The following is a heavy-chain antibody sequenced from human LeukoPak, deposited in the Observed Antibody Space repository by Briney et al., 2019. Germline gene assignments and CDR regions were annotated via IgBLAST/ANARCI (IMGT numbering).Heavy chain of an antibody. Sequence: PSETLSLTCTVSGGSISSYYWSWIRQPPGKGLEWIGYIYYSGSTNYNPSLKSRVTISVDTSKNHFSLKLSSVTAADTAVYYCARDREYQPFDYWGQGTLVTVSS. CDR2: IYYSGST. CDR3: ARDREYQPFDY. D-gene: IGHD2-2*01. CDR1: GGSISSYY. V-gene: IGHV4-59*12. J-gene: IGHJ4*02.